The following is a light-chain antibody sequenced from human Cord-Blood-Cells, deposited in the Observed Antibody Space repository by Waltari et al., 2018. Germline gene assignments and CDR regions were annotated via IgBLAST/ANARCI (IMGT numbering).Light chain of an antibody. CDR3: QQYNSYWT. Sequence: DIQMPQSPSTLSASVADRVTITCRASQSISSWLAWYQQKPGKAPKLLIYDASSLESGVPSRFSGSGSGTEFTLTISSLQPDDFATYYCQQYNSYWTFGQGTKVEIK. J-gene: IGKJ1*01. V-gene: IGKV1-5*01. CDR2: DAS. CDR1: QSISSW.